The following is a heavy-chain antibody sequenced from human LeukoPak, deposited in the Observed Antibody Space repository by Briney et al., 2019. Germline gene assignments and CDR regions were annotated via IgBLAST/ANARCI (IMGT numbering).Heavy chain of an antibody. J-gene: IGHJ3*02. CDR3: ANDRSTVTTRDAFDI. V-gene: IGHV3-30*18. Sequence: GGSLRLSCAASGFTFSSYGMHWVRQAPGKGLEWVAVISYDGSNKYYADSVKGRFTISRDNSKNTLYLQMNSMRAEDTAVYYCANDRSTVTTRDAFDIWGQGTMVTVSS. CDR2: ISYDGSNK. CDR1: GFTFSSYG. D-gene: IGHD4-17*01.